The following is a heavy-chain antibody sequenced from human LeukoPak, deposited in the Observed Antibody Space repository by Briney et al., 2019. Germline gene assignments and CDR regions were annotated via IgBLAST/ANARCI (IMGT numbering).Heavy chain of an antibody. CDR2: IYSGGST. CDR1: GFTVSSNY. Sequence: GGSLRLSCAASGFTVSSNYMSWVRQAPGKGLEWVSVIYSGGSTYYADSVKGRFTISRDNSKNTLYLQMNSLRAEDTAVYYCAEERDLYVQGWFDPWGQGTLVTVSS. CDR3: AEERDLYVQGWFDP. J-gene: IGHJ5*02. D-gene: IGHD5/OR15-5a*01. V-gene: IGHV3-53*01.